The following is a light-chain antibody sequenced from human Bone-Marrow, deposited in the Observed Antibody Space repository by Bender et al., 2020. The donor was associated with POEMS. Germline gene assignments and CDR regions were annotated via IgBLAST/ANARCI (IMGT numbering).Light chain of an antibody. CDR2: SDN. CDR3: AAWDAGLSGGV. Sequence: QSVLTQPPSASGTPGQRVTISCSGSNSNIGTNAVNWYQQFPGTAPKLLIYSDNQRPSGVPGRFYAFKSGTSASLAISGLQSEDEADYYCAAWDAGLSGGVFGRGTKLTVL. CDR1: NSNIGTNA. J-gene: IGLJ3*02. V-gene: IGLV1-44*01.